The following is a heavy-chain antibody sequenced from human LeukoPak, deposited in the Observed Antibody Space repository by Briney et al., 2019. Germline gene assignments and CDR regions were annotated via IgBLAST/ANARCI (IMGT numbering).Heavy chain of an antibody. CDR1: GYSFTTYY. Sequence: ASVKVSCKASGYSFTTYYIHWVRQAPGQGLEWLGIINPSGGSTTYAEKFQGRVTMTRDTSTSTVYMELSSLRSEDTAVYYCARDSLRTAIAMAGGNWFDPWGQGTLVTVSS. CDR2: INPSGGST. CDR3: ARDSLRTAIAMAGGNWFDP. J-gene: IGHJ5*02. D-gene: IGHD6-19*01. V-gene: IGHV1-46*01.